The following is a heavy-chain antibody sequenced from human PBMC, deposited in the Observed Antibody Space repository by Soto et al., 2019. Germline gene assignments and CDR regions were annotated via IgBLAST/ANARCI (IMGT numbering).Heavy chain of an antibody. J-gene: IGHJ4*02. D-gene: IGHD6-13*01. V-gene: IGHV1-58*01. CDR1: GFTFTSSA. Sequence: ASVKVSCKASGFTFTSSAVQWVRQARGQRLEWIGWIVVGSGNTNYAQKFQERVTITRDMSTSTAYMELSSLRSEDTAVYYCAARESSWPSIDYWGQGTLVTVSS. CDR3: AARESSWPSIDY. CDR2: IVVGSGNT.